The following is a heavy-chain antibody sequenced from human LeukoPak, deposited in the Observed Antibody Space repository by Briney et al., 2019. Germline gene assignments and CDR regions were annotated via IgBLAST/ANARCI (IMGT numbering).Heavy chain of an antibody. J-gene: IGHJ3*02. Sequence: ASVKVSCKASGYTFTGYYMHWVRQAPGQGLEWMGWINPNSGGTNYAQKFQGRVTMTRDTSISTAYMELSRLRFDDTAVYYCARDTPTPENDYGERSLWRAFDIWGQGTMVTVSS. D-gene: IGHD4-17*01. CDR3: ARDTPTPENDYGERSLWRAFDI. CDR1: GYTFTGYY. CDR2: INPNSGGT. V-gene: IGHV1-2*02.